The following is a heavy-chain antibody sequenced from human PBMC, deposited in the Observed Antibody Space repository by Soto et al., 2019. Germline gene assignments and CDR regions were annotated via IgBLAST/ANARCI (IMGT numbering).Heavy chain of an antibody. D-gene: IGHD5-18*01. Sequence: GGSLRLSCAASGFTFSSHAMSWVRQAPGEGLEWVSAISGSGGSTYYADSVKGRFTISRDNSKNTLYLQMNSLRAEDTAVYYCAKSGGYSYGYDGDWFDPWGQGTLVTVSS. J-gene: IGHJ5*02. CDR3: AKSGGYSYGYDGDWFDP. CDR1: GFTFSSHA. CDR2: ISGSGGST. V-gene: IGHV3-23*01.